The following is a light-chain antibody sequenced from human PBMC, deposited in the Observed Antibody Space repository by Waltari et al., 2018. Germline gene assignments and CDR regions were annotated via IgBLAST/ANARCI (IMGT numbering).Light chain of an antibody. V-gene: IGKV4-1*01. CDR3: QQYYSSPIS. CDR1: RTVLYNSNNKNY. Sequence: EIVMTQSPDSLAGSLGERAAINCKSSRTVLYNSNNKNYLAWYQQKPRQPPKLLINWASSRESGVPDRFSGSGSGTDFTLTISSLQAEDVAVYYCQQYYSSPISFGQGTRLEIK. J-gene: IGKJ5*01. CDR2: WAS.